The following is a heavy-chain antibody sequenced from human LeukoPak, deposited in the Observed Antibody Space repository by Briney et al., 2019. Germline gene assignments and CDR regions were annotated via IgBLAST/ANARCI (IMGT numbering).Heavy chain of an antibody. CDR2: ISGSGGST. J-gene: IGHJ4*02. Sequence: PGGSLRLSCAASGFTFSSYEMNWVRQAPGKGLEWVSAISGSGGSTYYADSVKGRFTISRDNSKNTLYLQMNSLRAEDTAVYYCAKDGYSDYDPRGDLGDYWGQGTLVTVSS. V-gene: IGHV3-23*01. D-gene: IGHD5-12*01. CDR1: GFTFSSYE. CDR3: AKDGYSDYDPRGDLGDY.